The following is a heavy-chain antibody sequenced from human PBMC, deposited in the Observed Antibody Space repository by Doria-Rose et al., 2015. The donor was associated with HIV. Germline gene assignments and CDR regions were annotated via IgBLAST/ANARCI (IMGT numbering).Heavy chain of an antibody. V-gene: IGHV1-3*01. Sequence: QVQLVQSGAEVKKPGASVRVSCKASGYTFTRYAMHWVRQAPGQRPEWMGWINVDNEHTEYSQKFQGRLTSTRDTSASTAYMELSSLTSDDTAVYYCAKDRVRVVQAATTLDFWVQGTLVTVSS. CDR1: GYTFTRYA. CDR2: INVDNEHT. J-gene: IGHJ4*02. CDR3: AKDRVRVVQAATTLDF. D-gene: IGHD2-2*01.